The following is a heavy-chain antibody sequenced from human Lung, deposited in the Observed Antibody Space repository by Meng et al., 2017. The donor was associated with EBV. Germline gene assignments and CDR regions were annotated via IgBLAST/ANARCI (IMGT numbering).Heavy chain of an antibody. Sequence: VQLVQTGSELKKPGASVKASCKASGYSLRSYAVNWLRQAPGRGLEWMGWINPSTAHPTYAQDFTGRFVFSLDISVNTAYLQINSLKAEDTAIYYCVRDVPDGDISLFDSWGQGTLVTVSS. V-gene: IGHV7-4-1*02. J-gene: IGHJ4*02. CDR2: INPSTAHP. CDR1: GYSLRSYA. CDR3: VRDVPDGDISLFDS. D-gene: IGHD2-21*02.